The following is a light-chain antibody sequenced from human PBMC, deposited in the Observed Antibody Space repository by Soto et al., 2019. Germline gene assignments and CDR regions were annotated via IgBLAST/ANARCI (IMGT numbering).Light chain of an antibody. CDR2: DVT. CDR3: DSFTNTRVYV. CDR1: RSDVGAYNY. V-gene: IGLV2-14*01. J-gene: IGLJ1*01. Sequence: QSALTQPASVSGSPGQSITISCTGTRSDVGAYNYVSWYQQHPGKAPKLLIYDVTNRPSGVSNRFSGSKSGNTASLTISGLQAEDEADYYCDSFTNTRVYVFGTGTKVTVL.